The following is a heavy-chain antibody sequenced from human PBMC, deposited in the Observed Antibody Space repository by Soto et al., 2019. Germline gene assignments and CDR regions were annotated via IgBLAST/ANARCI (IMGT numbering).Heavy chain of an antibody. V-gene: IGHV4-59*01. J-gene: IGHJ4*02. CDR1: GGSISSYY. D-gene: IGHD3-10*01. Sequence: SETLSLTCTVSGGSISSYYWSWIRQPPGKGLEWIGYIYYSGSTNYNPSLKSRVTISVDTSKNQFSLKLSSVTAADTAVYYCARGGLVRGVISVTYTGPAIGAIDYWGQGTLVTVSS. CDR2: IYYSGST. CDR3: ARGGLVRGVISVTYTGPAIGAIDY.